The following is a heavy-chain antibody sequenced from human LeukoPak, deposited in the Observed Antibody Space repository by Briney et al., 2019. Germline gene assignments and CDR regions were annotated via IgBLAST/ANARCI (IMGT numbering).Heavy chain of an antibody. CDR2: ISGSGGST. CDR1: GFTFSSYA. D-gene: IGHD3-22*01. V-gene: IGHV3-23*01. J-gene: IGHJ4*02. CDR3: ANNRLVVVITYYFDY. Sequence: GGSLRLSCAASGFTFSSYAMSWVRQAPGKGLEWVSAISGSGGSTYYADSMKGRFTISRDNSKNTLYLQMNSLRAEDTAVYYCANNRLVVVITYYFDYWGQGTLVTVSS.